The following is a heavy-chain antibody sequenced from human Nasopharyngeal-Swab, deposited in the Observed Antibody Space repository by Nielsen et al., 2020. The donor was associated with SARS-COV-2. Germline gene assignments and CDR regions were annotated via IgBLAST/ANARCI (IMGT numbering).Heavy chain of an antibody. CDR2: FDPEDGET. D-gene: IGHD3-22*01. J-gene: IGHJ4*02. V-gene: IGHV1-24*01. CDR1: GYTFTGYY. Sequence: ASVKVSCKASGYTFTGYYMHWVRQAPGKGLEWMGGFDPEDGETIYAQKFQGRVTMTEDTSTDTAYMELSSLRSEDTAVYYCATPGVYDSSGYYRLDYWGQGTLVTVSS. CDR3: ATPGVYDSSGYYRLDY.